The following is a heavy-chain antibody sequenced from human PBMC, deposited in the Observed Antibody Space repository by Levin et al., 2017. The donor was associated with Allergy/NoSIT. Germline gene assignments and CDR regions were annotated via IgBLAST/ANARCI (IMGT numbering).Heavy chain of an antibody. CDR2: IYYSGST. CDR1: GGSISSYY. D-gene: IGHD3-10*01. Sequence: SQTLSLTCTVSGGSISSYYWSWIRQPPGKGLEWIGYIYYSGSTNYNPSLKSRVTISVDTSKNQFSLKLSSVTAADTAVYYCARLYYGSGSYWFDPWGQGTLVTVSS. J-gene: IGHJ5*02. CDR3: ARLYYGSGSYWFDP. V-gene: IGHV4-59*08.